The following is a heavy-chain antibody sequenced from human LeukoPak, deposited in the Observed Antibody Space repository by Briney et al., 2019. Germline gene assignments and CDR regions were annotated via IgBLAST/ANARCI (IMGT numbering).Heavy chain of an antibody. Sequence: PGGSLRLPCAVSGFTLSTYEMNWVRQAPGKGLEWVSYISSSSSTIYYADSVKGRFTISRDNAKNALYLQMNSLRAEDTAVYYCAELGITMIGGVWGKGTTVSISS. V-gene: IGHV3-48*03. D-gene: IGHD3-10*02. J-gene: IGHJ6*04. CDR3: AELGITMIGGV. CDR2: ISSSSSTI. CDR1: GFTLSTYE.